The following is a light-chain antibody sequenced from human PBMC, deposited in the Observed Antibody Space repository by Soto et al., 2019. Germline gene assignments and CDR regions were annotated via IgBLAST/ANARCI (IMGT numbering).Light chain of an antibody. CDR2: GNR. CDR3: SSYTTSNTLV. V-gene: IGLV1-40*01. J-gene: IGLJ1*01. Sequence: QSMLTQPPSVSGAPGQRVTISCTGNSSNLGAGYDVHWYQQLPGAAPKLVIFGNRNRPSGVPERFSGSKSGNTASLTISGLQAEDEADYYCSSYTTSNTLVFGTGTKLTVL. CDR1: SSNLGAGYD.